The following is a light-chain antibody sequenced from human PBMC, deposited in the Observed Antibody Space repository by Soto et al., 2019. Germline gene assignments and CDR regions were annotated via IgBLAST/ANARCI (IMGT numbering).Light chain of an antibody. V-gene: IGKV3-20*01. CDR1: QTVSSTY. CDR2: GAS. Sequence: EIVLTQSPGTLSLSPGERVALSCRTSQTVSSTYLAWYQQTPGQAPRLLFYGASRRAAGIPDRFSGSGSGTDYTLTISRLEPEDFAVYYCQQHGSSPRTFGQGTKVEIK. J-gene: IGKJ1*01. CDR3: QQHGSSPRT.